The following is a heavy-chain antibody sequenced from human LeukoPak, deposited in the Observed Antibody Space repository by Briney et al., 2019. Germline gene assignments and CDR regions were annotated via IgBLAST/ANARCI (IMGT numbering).Heavy chain of an antibody. CDR3: AREVVVAATYDY. V-gene: IGHV4-4*07. CDR2: IYTSGNT. D-gene: IGHD2-15*01. CDR1: GGSISSFY. Sequence: SETLSLTCTVSGGSISSFYWSWIRQPAGKGLEWIGRIYTSGNTNYHPSLKSRVTMSVDTSKNPCSLKLSSVTAADTAVYYCAREVVVAATYDYWGQGTLVTVSS. J-gene: IGHJ4*02.